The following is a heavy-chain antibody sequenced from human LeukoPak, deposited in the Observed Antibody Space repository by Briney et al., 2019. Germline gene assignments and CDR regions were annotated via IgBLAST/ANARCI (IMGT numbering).Heavy chain of an antibody. CDR1: GGSISTTNYY. V-gene: IGHV4-39*01. CDR3: ARQLVWYTDIDY. D-gene: IGHD1-1*01. Sequence: SETLSLTCTVSGGSISTTNYYWGWIRQPPGKGLEWLGNIYSSGTTYYNPSLKSRATISVDTSKNQSSLKLSSVTAADTAVYYCARQLVWYTDIDYWGQGTLVTVSS. J-gene: IGHJ4*02. CDR2: IYSSGTT.